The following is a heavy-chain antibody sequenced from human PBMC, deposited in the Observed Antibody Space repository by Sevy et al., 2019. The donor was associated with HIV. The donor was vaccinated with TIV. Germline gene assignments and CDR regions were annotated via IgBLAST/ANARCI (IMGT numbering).Heavy chain of an antibody. CDR1: GYSFTSYL. CDR3: ASYHYDRSGYYFDY. J-gene: IGHJ4*02. V-gene: IGHV5-51*01. CDR2: IYPSDSDT. Sequence: GESLKISCKGSGYSFTSYLICWVRQMPGKGLEWMGIIYPSDSDTRYSPSFQGQVTISADKSISTAYLQWSSLKASDTAMYYCASYHYDRSGYYFDYWGQGTLVTVSS. D-gene: IGHD3-22*01.